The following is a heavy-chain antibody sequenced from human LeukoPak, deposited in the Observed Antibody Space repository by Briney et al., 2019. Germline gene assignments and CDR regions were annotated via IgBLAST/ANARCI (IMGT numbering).Heavy chain of an antibody. CDR3: ARFMGSGQPLVDF. CDR2: IKQDGSEK. D-gene: IGHD6-19*01. V-gene: IGHV3-7*01. J-gene: IGHJ4*02. CDR1: GFTFSSYG. Sequence: PGGSLRLSCAASGFTFSSYGMHWVRQAPGKGLEWVANIKQDGSEKSYVDSVKGRFTISRDNAKNSLYLQMNSLRAEDTAVYYCARFMGSGQPLVDFWGQGTLVTVSS.